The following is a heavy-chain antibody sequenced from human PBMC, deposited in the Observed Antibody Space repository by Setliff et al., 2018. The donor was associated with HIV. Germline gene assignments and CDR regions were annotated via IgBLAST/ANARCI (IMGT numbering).Heavy chain of an antibody. Sequence: ASVKVSCKSSGGTSSSYTISWVRQAPGQGLEWMGGIIPMFGTANYAQKFQGRVTITADESTSTAYMELSSLRSDDTAVYYCARDSRTGYFDSWGQGTLVTVSS. D-gene: IGHD2-2*01. CDR2: IIPMFGTA. V-gene: IGHV1-69*13. CDR1: GGTSSSYT. J-gene: IGHJ4*02. CDR3: ARDSRTGYFDS.